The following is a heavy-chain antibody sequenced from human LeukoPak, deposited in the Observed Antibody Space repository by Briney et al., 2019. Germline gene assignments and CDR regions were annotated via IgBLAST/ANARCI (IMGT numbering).Heavy chain of an antibody. CDR1: GFTLSSYG. CDR2: IWSDGSDK. Sequence: GRSLRLSCAASGFTLSSYGIHWVRQAPGKGLEWVAVIWSDGSDKFYADSVTGRFIISRDNTKNTLYLQMNSLTAEDTAVYYCARDDYITSSLDYWGQGTLVTVSS. CDR3: ARDDYITSSLDY. V-gene: IGHV3-33*01. D-gene: IGHD1-20*01. J-gene: IGHJ4*02.